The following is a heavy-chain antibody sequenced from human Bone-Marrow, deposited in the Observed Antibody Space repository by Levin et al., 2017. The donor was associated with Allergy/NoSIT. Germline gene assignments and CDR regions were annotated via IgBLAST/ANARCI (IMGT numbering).Heavy chain of an antibody. J-gene: IGHJ4*02. CDR1: GGSISSSY. V-gene: IGHV4-59*01. D-gene: IGHD3-16*01. Sequence: SQTLSLPCTVSGGSISSSYWSWIRQPPEKGLEWVGYISNSGSTNYNPSLKSRVTISVDTSKNQFSLKLTSVTTADTALYYCARLGGWGFRDWGQGTLVTVSS. CDR3: ARLGGWGFRD. CDR2: ISNSGST.